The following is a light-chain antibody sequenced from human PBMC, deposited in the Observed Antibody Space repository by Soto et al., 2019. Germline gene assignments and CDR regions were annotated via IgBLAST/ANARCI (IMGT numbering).Light chain of an antibody. J-gene: IGLJ2*01. V-gene: IGLV2-14*01. Sequence: QSALTQPASVSGSPGQSITISCTGTSSDVGGYNYVSWYQQHPGKAPKLMIYEVSNRPSGVSNRFSGSKSGNTASLTISGLQAEDEADYYCSSYTGTTVEVVFGGGTKVTVL. CDR3: SSYTGTTVEVV. CDR1: SSDVGGYNY. CDR2: EVS.